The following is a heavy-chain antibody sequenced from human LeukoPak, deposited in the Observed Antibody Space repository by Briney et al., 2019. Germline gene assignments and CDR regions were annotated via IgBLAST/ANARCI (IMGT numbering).Heavy chain of an antibody. D-gene: IGHD3-10*01. V-gene: IGHV3-23*01. CDR3: AKDTYDFGSGTYPPDY. J-gene: IGHJ4*02. CDR1: GFTFSSYA. CDR2: ISGSGGST. Sequence: GGSLRLSCAASGFTFSSYAMSWVRQAPGKGLEWVSAISGSGGSTYYADSVKGRFTISRDNSKNTLYLQMNSLRTEDTAVYYCAKDTYDFGSGTYPPDYWGQGALVTVSS.